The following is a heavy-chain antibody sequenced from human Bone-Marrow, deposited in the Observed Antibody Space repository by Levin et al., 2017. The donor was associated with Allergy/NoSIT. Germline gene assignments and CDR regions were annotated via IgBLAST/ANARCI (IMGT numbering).Heavy chain of an antibody. D-gene: IGHD6-19*01. CDR1: GDSISSAGYS. Sequence: SSETLSLTCAVSGDSISSAGYSWGWIRQPPGKGLEWIGYKYPTGRTYYNPSLTSRLTISVDRSKSHFSLEINSATAADTAVYYCARATGWYYFDYWGQGILVTVSS. CDR2: KYPTGRT. CDR3: ARATGWYYFDY. V-gene: IGHV4-30-2*01. J-gene: IGHJ4*02.